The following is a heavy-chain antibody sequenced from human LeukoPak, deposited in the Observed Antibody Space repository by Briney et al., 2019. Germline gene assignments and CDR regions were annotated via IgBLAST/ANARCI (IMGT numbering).Heavy chain of an antibody. Sequence: GGSLRLSCAASGFTFSSYAMSWVRQAPGKGLEWVSAISGSGGSTYYADSVKGRFTISRDNSKNTLYLQMNSLRAEDTAAYYCAKDSEQQLVRAMDYWGQGTLVTVSS. CDR2: ISGSGGST. D-gene: IGHD6-13*01. CDR3: AKDSEQQLVRAMDY. V-gene: IGHV3-23*01. CDR1: GFTFSSYA. J-gene: IGHJ4*02.